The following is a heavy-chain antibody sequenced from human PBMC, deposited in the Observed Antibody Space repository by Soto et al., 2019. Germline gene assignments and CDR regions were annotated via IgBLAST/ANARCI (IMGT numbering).Heavy chain of an antibody. J-gene: IGHJ2*01. D-gene: IGHD2-15*01. CDR2: IHYSGTT. Sequence: SETLSLTCAVSGDSLNHYYWSWIRQPPGAGLEWIGYIHYSGTTNYNPSLKSRVTISMDTSKNQFFLKLTSITAADSFFCCGGGRRGLLAFPARRSSDL. CDR3: GGRRGLLAFPARRSSDL. V-gene: IGHV4-59*01. CDR1: GDSLNHYY.